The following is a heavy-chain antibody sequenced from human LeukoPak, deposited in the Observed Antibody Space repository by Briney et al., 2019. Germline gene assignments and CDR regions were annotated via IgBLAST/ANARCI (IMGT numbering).Heavy chain of an antibody. J-gene: IGHJ4*02. CDR1: GFTFSSYG. Sequence: GRSLRLSCAASGFTFSSYGMHWVRQAPGKGLEWVAVISYDGSNKYYADSVKGRFTISRDNSKNTLYLQMNSLRAEDTAVYYCAEEQPGPFDYWGQGTLVTVSS. CDR2: ISYDGSNK. CDR3: AEEQPGPFDY. V-gene: IGHV3-30*18. D-gene: IGHD1-14*01.